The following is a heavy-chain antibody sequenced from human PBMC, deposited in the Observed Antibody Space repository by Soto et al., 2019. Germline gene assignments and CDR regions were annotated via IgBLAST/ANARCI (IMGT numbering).Heavy chain of an antibody. Sequence: PSETLSLTCTVSGGSISSYYWSWIRQPPGKGLEWIGYIYYSGSTNYNPSLKSRVTISVDTSKNQFSLKLSSVTAADTAVHYCARVGDYGDLIDYWGQGTLVTVSS. CDR2: IYYSGST. D-gene: IGHD4-17*01. CDR1: GGSISSYY. J-gene: IGHJ4*02. V-gene: IGHV4-59*01. CDR3: ARVGDYGDLIDY.